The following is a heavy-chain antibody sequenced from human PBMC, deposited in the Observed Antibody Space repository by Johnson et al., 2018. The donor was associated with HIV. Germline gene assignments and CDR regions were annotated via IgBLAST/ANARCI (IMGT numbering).Heavy chain of an antibody. D-gene: IGHD2-15*01. CDR3: ARGAALPAAFDI. Sequence: VQLVESGGGLVQPGGSLRLSCAASGFTFSSYWMSWVRQAPGKGLAWVANIKQAGREKYYVDSVKGRFTISRDNAKNSLYLQMNSLRAEDTAVYYCARGAALPAAFDIWGQGTMVTVSS. CDR2: IKQAGREK. CDR1: GFTFSSYW. V-gene: IGHV3-7*03. J-gene: IGHJ3*02.